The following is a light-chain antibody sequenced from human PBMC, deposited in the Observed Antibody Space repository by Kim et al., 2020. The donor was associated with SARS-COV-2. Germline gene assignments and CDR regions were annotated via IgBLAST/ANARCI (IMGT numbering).Light chain of an antibody. CDR3: CSYAGSV. CDR2: EGS. J-gene: IGLJ2*01. V-gene: IGLV2-23*01. Sequence: LTQPASVSGSPGQSITISCTGTSSDVGSYNLVSWYQQHPGKAPKLMIYEGSKRPSGVSNRFSGSKSGNTASLTISGLQAEDEADYYCCSYAGSVFGGGTQLTVL. CDR1: SSDVGSYNL.